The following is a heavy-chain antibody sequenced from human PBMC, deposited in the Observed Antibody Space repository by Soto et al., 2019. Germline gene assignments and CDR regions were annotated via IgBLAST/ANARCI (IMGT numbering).Heavy chain of an antibody. CDR2: FDPEDGET. V-gene: IGHV1-24*01. D-gene: IGHD2-15*01. CDR3: ATAVVVAAKAHQRGAFDI. Sequence: ASVKVSCKVSRYTLTELSMHWVRQAPGKGLEWMGGFDPEDGETIYAQKFQGRVTMTEDTSTDTAYMELSSLRSEDTAVYYCATAVVVAAKAHQRGAFDIWGQGTMVTVSS. CDR1: RYTLTELS. J-gene: IGHJ3*02.